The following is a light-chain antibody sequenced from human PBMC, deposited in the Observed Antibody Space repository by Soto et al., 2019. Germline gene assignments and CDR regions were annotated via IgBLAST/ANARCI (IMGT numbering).Light chain of an antibody. V-gene: IGKV3-15*01. CDR1: QSISSD. CDR3: QQYQKWPGT. J-gene: IGKJ1*01. Sequence: EIMMTQSPATLSVSPGERATLSCRASQSISSDLAWYQQKPGQAPRLLIYGASTRATGVPARVSGSGSGTEFTLTLSSMQSEDFAVYYCQQYQKWPGTFGQGTKVDIK. CDR2: GAS.